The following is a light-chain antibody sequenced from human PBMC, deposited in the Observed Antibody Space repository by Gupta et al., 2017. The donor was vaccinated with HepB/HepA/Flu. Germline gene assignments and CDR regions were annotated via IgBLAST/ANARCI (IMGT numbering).Light chain of an antibody. V-gene: IGLV1-44*01. Sequence: QSVLTQPPSASGTPGQRVTISCSGSSSNIGSNTVNWYQQLPGTAPKLLFYYNNQRPSGVPDRFSDSKSGTSASLAISGLQSEDEADYDCAAWDDSLNGPVFGGGTKLTVL. CDR3: AAWDDSLNGPV. J-gene: IGLJ2*01. CDR2: YNN. CDR1: SSNIGSNT.